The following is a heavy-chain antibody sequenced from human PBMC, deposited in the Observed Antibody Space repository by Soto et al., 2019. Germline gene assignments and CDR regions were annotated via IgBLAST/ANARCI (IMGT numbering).Heavy chain of an antibody. CDR3: AGVETDMFPGAFDI. D-gene: IGHD5-18*01. CDR2: ISYDGSNK. Sequence: QVQLVESGGGVVQPGRSLRLSCAASGFTFSSYAMHWVRQAPGKGLEWVAVISYDGSNKYYADSVKGRFTISRDNSKNTLYLQMNRLRAEDTAVYYCAGVETDMFPGAFDIWGQGTMVTVSS. J-gene: IGHJ3*02. V-gene: IGHV3-30-3*01. CDR1: GFTFSSYA.